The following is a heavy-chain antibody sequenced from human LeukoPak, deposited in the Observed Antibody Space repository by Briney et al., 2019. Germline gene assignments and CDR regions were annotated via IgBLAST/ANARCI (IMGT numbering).Heavy chain of an antibody. Sequence: SETLSLTCTVSGGSISSYYWSWIRQPPGKGLEWIGYIYYSGSTNYNPSLKSRVTISVDTSKNQFSLKLSSVTAADTAVYYCAGGDNYDILTGYYNQPDYWGQGTLVTVSS. V-gene: IGHV4-59*01. CDR3: AGGDNYDILTGYYNQPDY. J-gene: IGHJ4*02. CDR2: IYYSGST. CDR1: GGSISSYY. D-gene: IGHD3-9*01.